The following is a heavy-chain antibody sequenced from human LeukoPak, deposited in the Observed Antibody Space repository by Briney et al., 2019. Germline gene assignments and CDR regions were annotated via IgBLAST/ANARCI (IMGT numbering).Heavy chain of an antibody. CDR3: ARFLRRGTFDY. CDR1: GFSFSSYE. J-gene: IGHJ4*02. Sequence: GGSLRLSCAASGFSFSSYEMNWVRQAPGKGLEWVSYISSSGNTIYYADSVKGRFTISRDNAKNSLYLQMNSLGAEDTAVYYCARFLRRGTFDYWGQGILVTVSS. V-gene: IGHV3-48*03. D-gene: IGHD3-3*01. CDR2: ISSSGNTI.